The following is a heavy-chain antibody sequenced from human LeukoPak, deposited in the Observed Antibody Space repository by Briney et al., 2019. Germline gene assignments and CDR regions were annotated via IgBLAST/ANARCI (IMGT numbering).Heavy chain of an antibody. J-gene: IGHJ4*02. V-gene: IGHV3-30*19. CDR3: ASVPRIQLWLPLDY. D-gene: IGHD5-18*01. CDR2: IWYDGSNK. CDR1: GFTFSSYG. Sequence: GGSLRLSCAASGFTFSSYGMHWVRQAPGKGLEWVAVIWYDGSNKYYADSVKGRFTISRDNSKNTLYLQMNSLRAEDTAVYYCASVPRIQLWLPLDYWGQGTLVTVSS.